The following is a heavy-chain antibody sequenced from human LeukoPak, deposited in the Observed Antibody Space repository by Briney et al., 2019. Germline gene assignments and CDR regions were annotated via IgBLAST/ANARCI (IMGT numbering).Heavy chain of an antibody. J-gene: IGHJ4*02. CDR3: ARDQDRDYYGSGSFDY. V-gene: IGHV3-30*04. D-gene: IGHD3-10*01. CDR2: ISYDGSNK. Sequence: GGSLRLSCAASGFTFSSYAMHWVRQAPGKGLEWVAVISYDGSNKYYADSVKGRFTISRDNSKNTLYLQMNSLRAEDTAVYYCARDQDRDYYGSGSFDYWGQGTLVTVSS. CDR1: GFTFSSYA.